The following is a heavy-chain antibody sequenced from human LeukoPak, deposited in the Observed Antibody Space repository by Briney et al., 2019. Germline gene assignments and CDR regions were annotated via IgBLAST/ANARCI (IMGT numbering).Heavy chain of an antibody. Sequence: GGSLRLSCAASGFTFSSYAFHWVRQAPGKGLEYVSAINANGDNTYYADSVKGRFTVSRDNFKNTLYLQMGSLRTEDMAVYYCARVPILTGSYYFDYWGRGILVTVSS. CDR2: INANGDNT. J-gene: IGHJ4*02. CDR1: GFTFSSYA. CDR3: ARVPILTGSYYFDY. V-gene: IGHV3-64*02. D-gene: IGHD3-9*01.